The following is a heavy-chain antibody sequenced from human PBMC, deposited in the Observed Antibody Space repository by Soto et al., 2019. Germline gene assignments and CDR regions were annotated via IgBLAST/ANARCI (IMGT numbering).Heavy chain of an antibody. J-gene: IGHJ5*02. V-gene: IGHV3-23*01. D-gene: IGHD6-13*01. Sequence: GGSLRLSCAASGFTFSSYAMSWVRQAPGKGLEWVSAISGSGGSTYYADSVKGRFTISRDNSKNTLYLQMNSLRAEDTAVYYCAKGRAFYAAAGYNWFDPWGQGTLVTVSS. CDR1: GFTFSSYA. CDR2: ISGSGGST. CDR3: AKGRAFYAAAGYNWFDP.